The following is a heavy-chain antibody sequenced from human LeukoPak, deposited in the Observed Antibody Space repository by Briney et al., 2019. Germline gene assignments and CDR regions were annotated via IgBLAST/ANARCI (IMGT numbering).Heavy chain of an antibody. V-gene: IGHV3-33*06. D-gene: IGHD4-23*01. J-gene: IGHJ4*02. Sequence: GGSLRLSCAASGFIFSNYGMHWVRQAPGKGLEWVAVIWYDGSNKYYADSVKGRFTISRDNSKNTLYLQMNSLRAEDTALYYCAKGLSIVVTQDFEYWGQGTLVTVSS. CDR2: IWYDGSNK. CDR1: GFIFSNYG. CDR3: AKGLSIVVTQDFEY.